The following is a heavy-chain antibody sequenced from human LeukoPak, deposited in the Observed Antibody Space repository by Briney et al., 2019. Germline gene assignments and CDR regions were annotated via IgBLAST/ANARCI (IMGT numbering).Heavy chain of an antibody. CDR2: ISSSSKTI. CDR3: AKTPNYGSGSYPLDY. Sequence: GGSLRLSCAASGFTFSSYSMNWVRQAPGKGLEWVSYISSSSKTIYYADSVKGRFSISRDNAKNSLYLQMNSLRAENTAVYYCAKTPNYGSGSYPLDYWGQGTLVTVSS. J-gene: IGHJ4*02. D-gene: IGHD3-10*01. CDR1: GFTFSSYS. V-gene: IGHV3-48*04.